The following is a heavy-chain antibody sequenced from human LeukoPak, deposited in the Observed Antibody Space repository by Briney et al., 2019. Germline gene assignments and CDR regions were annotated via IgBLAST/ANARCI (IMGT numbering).Heavy chain of an antibody. CDR2: FDPYSGGA. CDR1: GYTFTGYY. J-gene: IGHJ3*01. D-gene: IGHD1-26*01. Sequence: ASVKVSCKASGYTFTGYYMHWVRQAPGQGLEWMGRFDPYSGGASYALKFEGRVTVTRDPSISTDYMELGRLRPDDTAVYYCAGGGGSYGDVWGQGTAVTVS. V-gene: IGHV1-2*06. CDR3: AGGGGSYGDV.